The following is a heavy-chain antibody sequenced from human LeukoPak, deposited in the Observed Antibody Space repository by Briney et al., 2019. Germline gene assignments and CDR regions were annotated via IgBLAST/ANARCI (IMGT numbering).Heavy chain of an antibody. D-gene: IGHD6-19*01. CDR3: ARDGGYSSGWYSSNRPKTGAFDI. V-gene: IGHV3-48*01. CDR2: ISRNSSTI. CDR1: GPTFSSYR. J-gene: IGHJ3*02. Sequence: PGGCLRLSCATSGPTFSSYRVDSVRQARGKGLELVSSISRNSSTIYYAECVKGRFTISRDNAKSSLYLQKNKLRAEDTAVYYCARDGGYSSGWYSSNRPKTGAFDIWGQGTMVTVSS.